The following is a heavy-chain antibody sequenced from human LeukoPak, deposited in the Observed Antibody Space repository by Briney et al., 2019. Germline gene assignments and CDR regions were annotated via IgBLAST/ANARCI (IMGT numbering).Heavy chain of an antibody. J-gene: IGHJ5*02. Sequence: GGSLRLSCVASGFTFSSYAMSWVRQAPGKGLEWVSTISGNGGSTYYADSVKGRFTISRDNSKNTLYLEMNSLRAEDTAVYSCAKSIVVVTAKGDWFDPWGQGTLVTVSS. CDR1: GFTFSSYA. CDR3: AKSIVVVTAKGDWFDP. V-gene: IGHV3-23*01. CDR2: ISGNGGST. D-gene: IGHD2-21*02.